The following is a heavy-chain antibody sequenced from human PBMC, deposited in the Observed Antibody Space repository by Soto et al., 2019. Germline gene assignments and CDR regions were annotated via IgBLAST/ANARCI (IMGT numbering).Heavy chain of an antibody. D-gene: IGHD3-16*01. Sequence: PXGSLRLSCAASGFTFSPYAMTWVRQAPGKGLEWVSSISGSGGNTNYADSVKGRFTVSRDNSKRTLSLQMNSLTEEDTATYYCAKGLRRILSTQYYSGLDVWRRGTTVTVSS. V-gene: IGHV3-23*01. CDR1: GFTFSPYA. CDR3: AKGLRRILSTQYYSGLDV. CDR2: ISGSGGNT. J-gene: IGHJ6*02.